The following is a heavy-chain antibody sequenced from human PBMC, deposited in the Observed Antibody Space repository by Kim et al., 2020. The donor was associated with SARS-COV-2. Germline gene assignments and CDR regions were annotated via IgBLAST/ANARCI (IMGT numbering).Heavy chain of an antibody. J-gene: IGHJ4*03. CDR3: ARENGSSGRAGYFEF. CDR2: MPNIGSGR. Sequence: GGSLRLSCAASGFTLTSSPMHWVRQAPGKGLEWVAVMPNIGSGRSYLDSVKGRFTISRDSLRNTLFLEMNSLRSEDTALYYCARENGSSGRAGYFEFWG. V-gene: IGHV3-30*04. CDR1: GFTLTSSP. D-gene: IGHD3-22*01.